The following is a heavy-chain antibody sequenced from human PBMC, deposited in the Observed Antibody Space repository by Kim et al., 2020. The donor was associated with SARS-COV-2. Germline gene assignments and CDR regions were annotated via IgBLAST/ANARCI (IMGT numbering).Heavy chain of an antibody. V-gene: IGHV4-34*01. Sequence: SETLSLTCAVYGGSFSGYYWSWIRQPPGKGLEWIGEINHSGSTNYNPSLKSRVTISVDTSKNQFSLKLSSVTAADTAVYYCARGLETGTRAAFDIWGQGTMVTVSS. CDR3: ARGLETGTRAAFDI. CDR2: INHSGST. CDR1: GGSFSGYY. J-gene: IGHJ3*02. D-gene: IGHD1-1*01.